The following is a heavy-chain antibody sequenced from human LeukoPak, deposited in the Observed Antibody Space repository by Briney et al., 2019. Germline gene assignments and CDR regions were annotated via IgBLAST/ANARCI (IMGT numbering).Heavy chain of an antibody. CDR3: ARSSYSSSSSV. CDR1: GFTFSGFW. CDR2: INSDGSEG. J-gene: IGHJ3*01. Sequence: GGSLRLSCAVSGFTFSGFWMSWSRQAPGKGLEWVASINSDGSEGYYADVVKGRFTIFRDNAKNSLYLQINSLRAEDTAVYYCARSSYSSSSSVWGQGTMVTVSS. V-gene: IGHV3-7*03. D-gene: IGHD6-6*01.